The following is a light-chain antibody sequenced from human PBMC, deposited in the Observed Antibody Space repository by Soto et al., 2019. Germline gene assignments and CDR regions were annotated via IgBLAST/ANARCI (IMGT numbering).Light chain of an antibody. CDR1: QKIENY. CDR2: WAS. CDR3: QQYYSSWT. V-gene: IGKV4-1*01. J-gene: IGKJ1*01. Sequence: DIVMTQSPDSLPVSLGERATIKCKCSQKIENYLTWYQQKAGQPPKLLIDWASTRASGVPDRFSGSGSGTDFTLNISRLQAEDVAVYYGQQYYSSWTFGQGTKVDIX.